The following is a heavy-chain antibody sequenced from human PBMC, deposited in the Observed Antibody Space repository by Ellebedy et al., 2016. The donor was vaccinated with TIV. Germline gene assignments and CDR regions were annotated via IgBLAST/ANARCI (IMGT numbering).Heavy chain of an antibody. CDR1: GYNFTHYW. Sequence: GESLKISCQASGYNFTHYWIAWVRQMPGKGLEFMGIIWPGVSDPKYSPSFQGHVTISVDKSINTTYLQWNSLKASDTAMYYCATSLSALEPWGQGTLVTVSS. V-gene: IGHV5-51*01. D-gene: IGHD2/OR15-2a*01. CDR2: IWPGVSDP. CDR3: ATSLSALEP. J-gene: IGHJ5*02.